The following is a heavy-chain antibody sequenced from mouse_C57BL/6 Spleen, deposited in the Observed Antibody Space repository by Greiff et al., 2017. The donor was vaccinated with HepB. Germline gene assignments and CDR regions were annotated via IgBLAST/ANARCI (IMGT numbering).Heavy chain of an antibody. CDR1: GYTFTNYW. V-gene: IGHV1-63*01. CDR2: IYPGGGYT. CDR3: ARSLDSSGYRFAY. Sequence: QVHVKQSGAELVRPGTSVKMSCKASGYTFTNYWIGWAKQRPGHGLEWIGDIYPGGGYTNYNEKFKGKATLTADKSSSTAYMQFSSLTSEDSAIYYCARSLDSSGYRFAYWGQGTLVTVSA. J-gene: IGHJ3*01. D-gene: IGHD3-2*02.